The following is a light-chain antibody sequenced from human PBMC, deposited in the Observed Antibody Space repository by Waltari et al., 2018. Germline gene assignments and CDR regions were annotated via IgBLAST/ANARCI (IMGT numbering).Light chain of an antibody. CDR1: SFNLGRNY. CDR2: KND. V-gene: IGLV1-47*01. Sequence: QSALTQPPSASGTPGQGVTISCSGSSFNLGRNYVYWYQQLSGAAPKLLMFKNDPRPSGVPARFSGTRSGASASLAIIGLRSEDEADYYCAVWDDVLSSWVFGGGTKLTVL. J-gene: IGLJ3*02. CDR3: AVWDDVLSSWV.